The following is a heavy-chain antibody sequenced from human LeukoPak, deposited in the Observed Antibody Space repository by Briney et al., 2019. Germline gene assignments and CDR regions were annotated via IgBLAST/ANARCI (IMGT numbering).Heavy chain of an antibody. V-gene: IGHV1-69*13. Sequence: GASVKVFCKASGGTFISYAISWVRQAPGQGLEWMGGIIPIFGTANYAQKFQGRVTITADESTSTAYMELSSLRSEDTAVYYCARVVTYYGSGSYSDYWGQGTLVTVSS. CDR3: ARVVTYYGSGSYSDY. J-gene: IGHJ4*02. CDR2: IIPIFGTA. D-gene: IGHD3-10*01. CDR1: GGTFISYA.